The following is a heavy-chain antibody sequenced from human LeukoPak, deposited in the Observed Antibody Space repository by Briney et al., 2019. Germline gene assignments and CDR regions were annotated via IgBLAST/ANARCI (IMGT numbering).Heavy chain of an antibody. CDR1: GYTFTGYY. CDR2: INPNSGGT. D-gene: IGHD6-13*01. Sequence: ASVKVSCKASGYTFTGYYMHWVRQAPGQGLEWMGWINPNSGGTNYAQKFQGRVTMTRDTSISTAYMELSRLRSDDTAVYYCARARLEDSWVFDYWGQGTLVTVSS. CDR3: ARARLEDSWVFDY. V-gene: IGHV1-2*02. J-gene: IGHJ4*02.